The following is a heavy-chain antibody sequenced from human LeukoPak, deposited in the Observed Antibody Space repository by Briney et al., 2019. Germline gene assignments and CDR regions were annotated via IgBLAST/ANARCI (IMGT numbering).Heavy chain of an antibody. CDR1: GYTFTSYY. D-gene: IGHD2-2*01. V-gene: IGHV1-46*01. Sequence: GASVKVSCKASGYTFTSYYLHWVRQAPGQGLEWMGLINPSGSSTSNTQKFQGRVTMTRDTSTSTVYMGLSSLRSEVTAVYYCARGYCYNSNCYGNFDFWGQGTLVTVSS. J-gene: IGHJ4*02. CDR2: INPSGSST. CDR3: ARGYCYNSNCYGNFDF.